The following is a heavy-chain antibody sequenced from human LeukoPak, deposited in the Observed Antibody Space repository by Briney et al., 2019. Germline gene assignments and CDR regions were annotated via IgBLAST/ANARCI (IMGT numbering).Heavy chain of an antibody. CDR3: ARGKEVITMLRGLKPGYYFDY. Sequence: SETLSLTCTVSGGSISSGSYYWGWIRQPPGKGLEWIGSIYYSGTTYYNPSLKSRVTISVDTSKNQFSLKLNSVTAADTAVYYCARGKEVITMLRGLKPGYYFDYWGQGTLVTVSS. CDR1: GGSISSGSYY. D-gene: IGHD3-10*01. V-gene: IGHV4-39*07. CDR2: IYYSGTT. J-gene: IGHJ4*02.